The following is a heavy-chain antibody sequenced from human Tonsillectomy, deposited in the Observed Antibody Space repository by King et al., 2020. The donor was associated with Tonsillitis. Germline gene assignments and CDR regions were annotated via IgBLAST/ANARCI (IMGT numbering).Heavy chain of an antibody. D-gene: IGHD3-3*01. Sequence: QLVQSGAEVKKPGESLKISCSGSGYSFGNYWIAWVRQMPGKGLEWIGIIDPSDSDTTYSPSFQGQVFISADKSINTAYLQWSRLQASDTAVYYCARSLTIFGTADCWGQGTVVTVSS. CDR1: GYSFGNYW. CDR3: ARSLTIFGTADC. CDR2: IDPSDSDT. V-gene: IGHV5-51*01. J-gene: IGHJ4*02.